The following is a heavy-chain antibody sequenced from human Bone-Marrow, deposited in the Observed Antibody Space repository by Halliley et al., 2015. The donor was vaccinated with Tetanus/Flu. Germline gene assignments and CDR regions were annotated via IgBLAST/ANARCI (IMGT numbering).Heavy chain of an antibody. J-gene: IGHJ4*02. V-gene: IGHV4-59*08. CDR1: GGSIGSHF. CDR3: ATLGYSSGNRFAH. Sequence: TLSLTCSLSGGSIGSHFWCWIRQPPGRGLEWIGCYYYGGSTNYNPSLKSPVAISTDTSKNQFSLSLSSVSATDTAVYYCATLGYSSGNRFAHWGQGTPITASS. D-gene: IGHD2-15*01. CDR2: YYYGGST.